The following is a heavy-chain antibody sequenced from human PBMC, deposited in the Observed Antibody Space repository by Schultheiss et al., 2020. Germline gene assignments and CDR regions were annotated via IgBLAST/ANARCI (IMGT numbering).Heavy chain of an antibody. Sequence: GESLKIPCKASGYTFTSYGISWVRQAPGQGLEWMGWISTYNGNTNYAQNLQGRATMTTDTSTSTAYMELRNLRSDDTAVYYCARDPRVTTKVASSYFGMDVWGQGTTGTVSS. J-gene: IGHJ6*02. V-gene: IGHV1-18*04. CDR3: ARDPRVTTKVASSYFGMDV. CDR2: ISTYNGNT. D-gene: IGHD2-2*01. CDR1: GYTFTSYG.